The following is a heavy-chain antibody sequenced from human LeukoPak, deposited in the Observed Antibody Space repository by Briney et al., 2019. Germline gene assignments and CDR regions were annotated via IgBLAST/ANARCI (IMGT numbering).Heavy chain of an antibody. CDR3: ARRIAAAGTHAEY. V-gene: IGHV3-48*04. J-gene: IGHJ4*02. D-gene: IGHD6-13*01. Sequence: GGSLRLSCAASGFTFSSYSMNWVRQAPGKGLEWVSYISSSSSTIYYADSVKGRFTISRDNAKNSLYLQMNSLRAEDTAVYYCARRIAAAGTHAEYWGQGTLVTVSS. CDR2: ISSSSSTI. CDR1: GFTFSSYS.